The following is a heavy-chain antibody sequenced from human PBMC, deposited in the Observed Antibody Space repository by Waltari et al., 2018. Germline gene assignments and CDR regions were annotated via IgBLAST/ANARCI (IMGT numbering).Heavy chain of an antibody. CDR1: GYSIRDGYF. CDR3: ARDLYGGNAAEYFDP. Sequence: QVQLQESGPGQLKPSETLSLTCSVSGYSIRDGYFWGWIRLPPGKGLEWSGSIKHKGNTYYNPSLKSRVTLSLDTSKNQFSLTLTAVTAADTALYYCARDLYGGNAAEYFDPWGQGTLLTVSS. CDR2: IKHKGNT. V-gene: IGHV4-38-2*02. J-gene: IGHJ4*02. D-gene: IGHD4-17*01.